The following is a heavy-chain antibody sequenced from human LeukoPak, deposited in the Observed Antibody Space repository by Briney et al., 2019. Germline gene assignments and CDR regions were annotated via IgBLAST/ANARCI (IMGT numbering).Heavy chain of an antibody. CDR1: GGSIRNYY. V-gene: IGHV4-59*01. Sequence: SETLSLTCTVSGGSIRNYYWSWIRQSPGKGLDWIGYIYYTGSTNYNPSLESRVTISIHTSKNQFSLKLSSVTAADTAVYYCARGEQWLYYVDFWGQGTLVTVSS. CDR2: IYYTGST. J-gene: IGHJ4*02. CDR3: ARGEQWLYYVDF. D-gene: IGHD6-19*01.